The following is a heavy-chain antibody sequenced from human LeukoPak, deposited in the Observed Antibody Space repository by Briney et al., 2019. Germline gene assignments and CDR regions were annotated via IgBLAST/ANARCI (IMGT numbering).Heavy chain of an antibody. CDR1: GFTFSSYA. V-gene: IGHV3-30*04. Sequence: PGGSLRLSCAASGFTFSSYAMHWVRQAPGKGLEWVAVISYDGSNKYYADSVKGRFTISRDNSKNTLYLQMNSLRAEDTAVYYCVRVSYYSSSWYRPPDYYYMDVWGKGTTVTVSS. J-gene: IGHJ6*03. D-gene: IGHD6-13*01. CDR3: VRVSYYSSSWYRPPDYYYMDV. CDR2: ISYDGSNK.